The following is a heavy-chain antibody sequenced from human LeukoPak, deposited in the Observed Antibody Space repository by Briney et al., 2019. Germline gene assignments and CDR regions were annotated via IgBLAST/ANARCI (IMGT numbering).Heavy chain of an antibody. CDR3: ARHGYSSSWPEYFQH. Sequence: GESLKISCKGSGYSFTSYWIGWVRQMPGKGLEWMGIIYPGDSDTRYSPSFQGQVTISADKSISTAYLQWSSLKASDTAMYYCARHGYSSSWPEYFQHWGQGTLVTVSS. D-gene: IGHD6-13*01. CDR2: IYPGDSDT. CDR1: GYSFTSYW. J-gene: IGHJ1*01. V-gene: IGHV5-51*01.